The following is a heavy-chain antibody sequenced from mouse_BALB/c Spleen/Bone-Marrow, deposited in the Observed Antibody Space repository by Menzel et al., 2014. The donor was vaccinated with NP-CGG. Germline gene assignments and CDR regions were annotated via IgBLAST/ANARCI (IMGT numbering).Heavy chain of an antibody. V-gene: IGHV5-9-2*01. CDR3: ARQAGGSGYFDY. D-gene: IGHD1-1*01. CDR2: ISCGGSYT. CDR1: GFTFSSYG. J-gene: IGHJ2*01. Sequence: EVQRVESGGGLVKPGGSLKLSCAASGFTFSSYGMSWVRQTPEKRLEWVATISCGGSYTYYPDSVKGRFTISRDNAKNNLYLQMSSLRSEDTALYYCARQAGGSGYFDYWGQGTTLTVSS.